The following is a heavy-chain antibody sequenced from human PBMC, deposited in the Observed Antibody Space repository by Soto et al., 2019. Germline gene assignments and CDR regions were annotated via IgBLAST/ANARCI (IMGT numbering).Heavy chain of an antibody. J-gene: IGHJ6*04. CDR3: ARGKGMEENYYYYGMAI. CDR1: GYTVSTYA. V-gene: IGHV1-3*01. Sequence: ASVKVSCKASGYTVSTYAIHWVRQAPGQSLEWMGWLNGGTGQTRYSQRFQDRVTITRDTSASTAYMEVSSLRPEDTAVYYCARGKGMEENYYYYGMAIWGKGTTVTVSS. CDR2: LNGGTGQT. D-gene: IGHD1-1*01.